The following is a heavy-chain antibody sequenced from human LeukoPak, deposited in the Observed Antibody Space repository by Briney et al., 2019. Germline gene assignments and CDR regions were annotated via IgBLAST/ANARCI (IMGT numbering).Heavy chain of an antibody. V-gene: IGHV4-61*02. Sequence: SETLSLTCTVSGGSISSGSYYWSWIRQPAGKGLEWIGRIYTSGSTNYNPSLKSRVTISVDTSKNQFSLKLSSVTAADTAVYYCARRGRFYNWFDPWGQGTLVTVSS. CDR3: ARRGRFYNWFDP. J-gene: IGHJ5*02. CDR2: IYTSGST. CDR1: GGSISSGSYY.